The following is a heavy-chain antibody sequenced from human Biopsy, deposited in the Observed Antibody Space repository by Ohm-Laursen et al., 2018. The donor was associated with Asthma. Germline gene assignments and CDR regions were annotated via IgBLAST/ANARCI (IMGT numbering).Heavy chain of an antibody. CDR1: GFTFRSYA. Sequence: SLGLSCAASGFTFRSYAMHWVRQAPGKGLEWVAGGGSYYEGGTKYYADSVNGRFTVSRDNSKNTLHLKMNSLKPDDTAVYYCARDVMEWYLHAFDFWGQGTLVTVSS. V-gene: IGHV3-30-3*01. J-gene: IGHJ4*02. D-gene: IGHD3-3*01. CDR2: GGSYYEGGTK. CDR3: ARDVMEWYLHAFDF.